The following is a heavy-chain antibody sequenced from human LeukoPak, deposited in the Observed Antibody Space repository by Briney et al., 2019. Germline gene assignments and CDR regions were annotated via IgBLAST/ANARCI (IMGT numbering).Heavy chain of an antibody. CDR1: GGSFSGYY. D-gene: IGHD3-22*01. J-gene: IGHJ4*02. CDR3: ARYDLYYYDSSGYYRPRYYFDY. Sequence: SETLSLTCAVYGGSFSGYYWSWIRQPPGKGLEWIGEINHSGSTNYNPSLKSRVTISVDTSKNQFSLKLSSVTAADTAVYYCARYDLYYYDSSGYYRPRYYFDYWGQGTLVTVSS. CDR2: INHSGST. V-gene: IGHV4-34*01.